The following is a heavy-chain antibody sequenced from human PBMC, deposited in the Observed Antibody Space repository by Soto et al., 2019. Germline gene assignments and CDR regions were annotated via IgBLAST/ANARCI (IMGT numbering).Heavy chain of an antibody. V-gene: IGHV4-34*01. CDR2: INHSGST. D-gene: IGHD3-10*01. Sequence: PSETLSLTCAVYGGSFSGYYWSCIRQPPGKGLEWIGEINHSGSTNYNPSLKSRVTISVDTSKNQFSLKLSSVTAADTAVYYCARGSPLFYYYGSGSYYNVSWFDPWGQGTLVTVSS. CDR3: ARGSPLFYYYGSGSYYNVSWFDP. CDR1: GGSFSGYY. J-gene: IGHJ5*02.